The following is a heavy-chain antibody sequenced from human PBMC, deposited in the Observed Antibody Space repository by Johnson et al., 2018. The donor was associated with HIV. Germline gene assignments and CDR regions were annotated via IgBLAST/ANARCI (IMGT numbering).Heavy chain of an antibody. J-gene: IGHJ3*02. V-gene: IGHV3-20*04. Sequence: VQLVESGGGLVQPGGSLRLSCAASGFTFDDYGMTWVRQAPGKGLEWVSCIYWNGGRTAYAHSVQGRFTISRDNSKNTLYLQMNSLRAGDTAVYYCARGGRGHDAFDIWGQGTMVTVSS. CDR2: IYWNGGRT. CDR1: GFTFDDYG. CDR3: ARGGRGHDAFDI.